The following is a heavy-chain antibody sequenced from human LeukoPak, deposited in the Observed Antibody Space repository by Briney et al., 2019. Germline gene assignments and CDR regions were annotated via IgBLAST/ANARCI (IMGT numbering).Heavy chain of an antibody. CDR2: INPNSGGT. CDR1: GYTFTGYY. D-gene: IGHD6-13*01. CDR3: ARAGYSSSWYHYYYGMDV. Sequence: GASVKVSCKASGYTFTGYYMHWVRQAPGQGLEWMGWINPNSGGTNYAQKFQGRATMTRDTSISTAYMELSRLRSDDTAVYYCARAGYSSSWYHYYYGMDVWGQGTTVTVSS. V-gene: IGHV1-2*02. J-gene: IGHJ6*02.